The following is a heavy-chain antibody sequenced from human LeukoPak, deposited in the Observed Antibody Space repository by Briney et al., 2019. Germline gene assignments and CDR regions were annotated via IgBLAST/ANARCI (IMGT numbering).Heavy chain of an antibody. Sequence: AGGSLRLSCAASGFTFNGSVMHWVRQAPGKGLEWVSYISSSGSTIYYADSVKGRFTISRDNAKNSLYLQMNSLRAEDTAVYYCAELGITMIGGVWGKGTTVTISS. V-gene: IGHV3-48*03. CDR3: AELGITMIGGV. CDR2: ISSSGSTI. J-gene: IGHJ6*04. CDR1: GFTFNGSV. D-gene: IGHD3-10*02.